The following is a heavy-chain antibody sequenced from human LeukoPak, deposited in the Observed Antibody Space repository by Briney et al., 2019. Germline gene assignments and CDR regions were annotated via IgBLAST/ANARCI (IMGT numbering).Heavy chain of an antibody. J-gene: IGHJ4*02. Sequence: GGSLRLSCAASGFSLDDYAMHWVRQAPGKGLEWVSLISGDGDSTYYADSVKGRFTISRDNSKDSLYLQMNSLRTEDTALYYCAKDTGITPSGISGFFDFWGQGTLVTVSS. CDR2: ISGDGDST. V-gene: IGHV3-43*02. CDR3: AKDTGITPSGISGFFDF. D-gene: IGHD6-13*01. CDR1: GFSLDDYA.